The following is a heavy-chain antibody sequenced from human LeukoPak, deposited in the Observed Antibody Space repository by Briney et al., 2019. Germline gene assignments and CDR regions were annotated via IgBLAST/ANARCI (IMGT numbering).Heavy chain of an antibody. D-gene: IGHD3-22*01. CDR3: ASGGGIYYDSSGYYYFDY. Sequence: GRSLRLSCAATGFTFSSDAMHWVRQAPGKGLEGVAVISYDGSNKYYADSVKGRFTISRDNSKNTLYLQMNSLRAEDTAVYYCASGGGIYYDSSGYYYFDYWGQGTLVTVSS. CDR2: ISYDGSNK. CDR1: GFTFSSDA. J-gene: IGHJ4*02. V-gene: IGHV3-30-3*01.